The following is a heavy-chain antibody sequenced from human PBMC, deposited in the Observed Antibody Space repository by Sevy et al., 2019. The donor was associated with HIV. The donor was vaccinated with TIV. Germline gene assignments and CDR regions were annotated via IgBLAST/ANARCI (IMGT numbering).Heavy chain of an antibody. CDR2: IYYSGST. J-gene: IGHJ3*02. V-gene: IGHV4-39*01. CDR3: ASTMMYYDFWSGYYPRGIVQGAFDI. D-gene: IGHD3-3*01. CDR1: GGSISSSSYY. Sequence: SETLSLTCTVSGGSISSSSYYWGWIRQPPGKGLEWIGSIYYSGSTYYNPSLKSRVTISVDTSKNQFSLKLSSVTAADTAVYYCASTMMYYDFWSGYYPRGIVQGAFDIRGQGTMVTVSS.